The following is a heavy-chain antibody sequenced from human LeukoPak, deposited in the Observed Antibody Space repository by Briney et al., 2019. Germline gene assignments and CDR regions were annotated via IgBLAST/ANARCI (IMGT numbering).Heavy chain of an antibody. J-gene: IGHJ4*02. CDR1: GFTFSNYG. D-gene: IGHD4-11*01. Sequence: GGSLRLSCAASGFTFSNYGMTWVRQAPGKGLEWVSTISGSGSITSYADSVKGRFTISRDNPKNTLHLQMNGLRAEDTAIYYCAKLALMTTITTRFDYWGQRTLVTVSS. V-gene: IGHV3-23*01. CDR3: AKLALMTTITTRFDY. CDR2: ISGSGSIT.